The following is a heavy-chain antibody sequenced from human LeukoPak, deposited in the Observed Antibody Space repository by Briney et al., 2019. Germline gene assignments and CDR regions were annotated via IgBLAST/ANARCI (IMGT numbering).Heavy chain of an antibody. D-gene: IGHD6-13*01. Sequence: SETLSLTCTVSNGSISIYYWSWIRQPPGKGLEWIGNIYYSGSTYYNPSLNSRLTISVDTSKNQFSLKLSSVTAADTAVYYCARIPGIVAAGTSPDSFDMWGQGTMVTVSS. CDR1: NGSISIYY. J-gene: IGHJ3*02. CDR3: ARIPGIVAAGTSPDSFDM. CDR2: IYYSGST. V-gene: IGHV4-59*12.